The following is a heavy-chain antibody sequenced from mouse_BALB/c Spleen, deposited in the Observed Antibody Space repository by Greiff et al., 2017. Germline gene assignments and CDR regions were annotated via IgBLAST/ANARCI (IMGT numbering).Heavy chain of an antibody. Sequence: QVQLKESGAELVRPGSSVKISCKASGYAFSSYWMNWVKQRPGQGLEWIGQIYPGDGDTNYNGKFKGKATLTADKSSSTAYMQLSSLTSEDSAVYFGAEDAMDYWGQGTSVTVSS. V-gene: IGHV1-80*01. CDR2: IYPGDGDT. CDR1: GYAFSSYW. J-gene: IGHJ4*01. CDR3: AEDAMDY.